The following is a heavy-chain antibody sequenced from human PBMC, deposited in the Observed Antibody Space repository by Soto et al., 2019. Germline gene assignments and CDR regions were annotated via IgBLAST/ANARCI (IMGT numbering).Heavy chain of an antibody. J-gene: IGHJ5*02. V-gene: IGHV3-33*01. CDR1: GFTFSSYG. CDR2: IWYDGSNK. CDR3: ARGVVTAMSSWFDP. Sequence: SLRLSCAASGFTFSSYGMHWVRQAPGKGLEWVAVIWYDGSNKYYADSVKGRFTISRDNSKNTLYLQMNSLRAEDTAVYYCARGVVTAMSSWFDPWGQGTLVTVSS. D-gene: IGHD2-21*02.